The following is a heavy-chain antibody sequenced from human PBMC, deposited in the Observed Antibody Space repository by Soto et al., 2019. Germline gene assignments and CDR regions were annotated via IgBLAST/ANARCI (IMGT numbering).Heavy chain of an antibody. CDR3: AKDMFSSSSAVAFVY. D-gene: IGHD6-6*01. V-gene: IGHV3-9*01. CDR2: ISWQSGSI. Sequence: EVQLVESGGGLAQPGRSLRLSCAASGFIFDDYAMHWVRQAPGKGLEWVSGISWQSGSIRYADSVKGRFTISRDNAKNSLYLQMNSLRVEDTALYYCAKDMFSSSSAVAFVYWGQGILVTVSS. CDR1: GFIFDDYA. J-gene: IGHJ4*02.